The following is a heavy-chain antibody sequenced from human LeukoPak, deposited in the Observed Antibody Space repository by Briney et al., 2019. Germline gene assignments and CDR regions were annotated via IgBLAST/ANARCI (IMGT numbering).Heavy chain of an antibody. Sequence: GGSLRLSCVASGFTFSNYGMHWVRQGPGKGLEWVAFIRYDGSNKYYAGSVRGRFTISRDNAKNSLSLQMNNLRVEDTAVYYCANHFACGSTTCPSFDDWGQGTLVTVSS. V-gene: IGHV3-30*02. CDR1: GFTFSNYG. CDR3: ANHFACGSTTCPSFDD. D-gene: IGHD2-2*01. CDR2: IRYDGSNK. J-gene: IGHJ4*02.